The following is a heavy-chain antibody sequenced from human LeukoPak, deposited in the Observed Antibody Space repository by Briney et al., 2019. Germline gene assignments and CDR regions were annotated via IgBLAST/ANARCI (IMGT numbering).Heavy chain of an antibody. V-gene: IGHV1-46*01. J-gene: IGHJ4*02. CDR3: ARERIAAAGTSHFDY. Sequence: ASVKVSCKASGYTFTSYYMHWVRQAPRQGLEWMGIINPSGGSTSYAQKFQGRVTMTRDTSTSTVYMELSSLRSEDTAVYYCARERIAAAGTSHFDYWGQGTLVTVSS. D-gene: IGHD6-13*01. CDR2: INPSGGST. CDR1: GYTFTSYY.